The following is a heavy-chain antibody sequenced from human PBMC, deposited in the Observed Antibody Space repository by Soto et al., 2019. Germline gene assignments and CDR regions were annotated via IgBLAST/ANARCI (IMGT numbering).Heavy chain of an antibody. CDR3: AKGSNNYDFWSGYYYYYYMDV. Sequence: GGSLRLSCAASGFTFSSYAMSWVHQAPGKGLEWVSAISGSGGSTYYADSVKGRFTISRDNSKNTLYLQMNSLRAEDTAVYYCAKGSNNYDFWSGYYYYYYMDVWGKGTTVTVSS. J-gene: IGHJ6*03. CDR2: ISGSGGST. D-gene: IGHD3-3*01. CDR1: GFTFSSYA. V-gene: IGHV3-23*01.